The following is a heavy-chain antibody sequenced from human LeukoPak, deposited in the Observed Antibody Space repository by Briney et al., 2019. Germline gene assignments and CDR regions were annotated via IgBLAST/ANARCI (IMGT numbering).Heavy chain of an antibody. CDR3: ARTTMVRGTYYMDV. Sequence: SETLFLTCTVPGGSISSYYWSWIRQPPGKGLEWIGYIYYSGYTNYNPSLKSRVTISVDTSKNQFSLKLSSVTAADTAVYYCARTTMVRGTYYMDVWGKGTTVTISS. J-gene: IGHJ6*03. V-gene: IGHV4-59*01. D-gene: IGHD3-10*01. CDR2: IYYSGYT. CDR1: GGSISSYY.